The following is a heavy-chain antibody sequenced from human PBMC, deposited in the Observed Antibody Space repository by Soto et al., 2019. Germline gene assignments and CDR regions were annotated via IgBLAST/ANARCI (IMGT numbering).Heavy chain of an antibody. D-gene: IGHD2-2*01. Sequence: GGSLRLSCAASGFTFSSYAMSWVRQAPGKGLEWVSAISGSGGSTYYADSVKGRFTISRDNSKNTLYLQMNSLRAEDTAVYYCAKVGYCSSTSCYAGYYMDVWGKGTTVTVSS. CDR1: GFTFSSYA. CDR2: ISGSGGST. J-gene: IGHJ6*03. V-gene: IGHV3-23*01. CDR3: AKVGYCSSTSCYAGYYMDV.